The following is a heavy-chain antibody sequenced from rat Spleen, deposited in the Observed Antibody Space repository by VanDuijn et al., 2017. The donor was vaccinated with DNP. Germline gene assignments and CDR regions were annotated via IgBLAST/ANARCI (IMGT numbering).Heavy chain of an antibody. CDR1: GFIFSNYW. CDR3: ASPSL. V-gene: IGHV5-31*01. CDR2: IYLDGSTT. D-gene: IGHD3-8*01. J-gene: IGHJ1*01. Sequence: EVQLVESGGGPVQPGRSLKLSCVASGFIFSNYWMTWIRQAPGKGLEWVASIYLDGSTTYYPDAMKGRFSLSRDNAKSTLYLQVNSLRSEDTATYYCASPSLWGPGTMVTVSS.